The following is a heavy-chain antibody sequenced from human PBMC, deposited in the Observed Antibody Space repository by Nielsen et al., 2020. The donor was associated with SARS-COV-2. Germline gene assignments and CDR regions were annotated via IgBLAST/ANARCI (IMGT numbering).Heavy chain of an antibody. J-gene: IGHJ6*02. CDR1: GGTFSSYA. D-gene: IGHD3-3*01. V-gene: IGHV1-69*13. Sequence: SVKVSCKASGGTFSSYAISWVRQAPRQGLEWMGGIIPIFGTANYAQKFQGRVTITADESTSTAYMELSSLRSEDTAVYYCARDSRTVTIFGVVPYGMDVWGQGTTVTVSS. CDR2: IIPIFGTA. CDR3: ARDSRTVTIFGVVPYGMDV.